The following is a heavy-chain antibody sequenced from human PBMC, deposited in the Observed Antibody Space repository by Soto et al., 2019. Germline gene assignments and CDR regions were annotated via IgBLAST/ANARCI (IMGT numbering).Heavy chain of an antibody. CDR1: GGTFRSYG. Sequence: QVQLEQSGAEVKKAGSSVRVSCQASGGTFRSYGISWVRHAPGQGLEWMGGIVPMYGTPNYAQRFLGRVTITADQTTSTAYMELSSLRSEDTAVYYCARAVGAGALYYGMDVWGQGTTVTVSS. J-gene: IGHJ6*02. CDR2: IVPMYGTP. CDR3: ARAVGAGALYYGMDV. D-gene: IGHD1-26*01. V-gene: IGHV1-69*01.